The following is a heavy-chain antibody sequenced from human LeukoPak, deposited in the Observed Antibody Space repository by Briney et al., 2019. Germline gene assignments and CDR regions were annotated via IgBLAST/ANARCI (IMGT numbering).Heavy chain of an antibody. D-gene: IGHD2-15*01. CDR3: ATGGRSGVAFES. CDR2: ISSSSSYT. V-gene: IGHV3-11*05. J-gene: IGHJ4*02. CDR1: GFTFGDYA. Sequence: SLRLSCTASGFTFGDYAMSWVRQAPGKGLEWVSYISSSSSYTNYADSVKGRFTISRDKSNNTLYLQMNSLRAEDTAVYYCATGGRSGVAFESWGQGTLVTVSS.